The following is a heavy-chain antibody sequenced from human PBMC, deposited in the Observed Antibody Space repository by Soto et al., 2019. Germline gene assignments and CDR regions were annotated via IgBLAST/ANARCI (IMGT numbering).Heavy chain of an antibody. Sequence: SETLSLTCTVSCGSISSYYWSWIRQPPGKGLEWIGYIYYSGSTNYNPSLKSRVTISVDTSKNQFSLKLSSVTAADTAVYYCARASRLRYFVWWGRGTLVAVSS. CDR2: IYYSGST. CDR3: ARASRLRYFVW. J-gene: IGHJ4*02. V-gene: IGHV4-59*01. CDR1: CGSISSYY. D-gene: IGHD3-9*01.